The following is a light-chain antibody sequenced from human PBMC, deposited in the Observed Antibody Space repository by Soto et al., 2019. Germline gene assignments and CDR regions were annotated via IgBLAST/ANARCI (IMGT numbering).Light chain of an antibody. CDR3: QSYDSSRNGVV. Sequence: QAVLSQPPSVSGAPGQRVTISCTGSSSNIGAGYDVHWYQQLPGTAPKLLIHGNSNRPSGVPDRFSGSKSGTSASLAITGLQAEDEADYYCQSYDSSRNGVVFGGGTKLTVL. CDR2: GNS. V-gene: IGLV1-40*01. J-gene: IGLJ2*01. CDR1: SSNIGAGYD.